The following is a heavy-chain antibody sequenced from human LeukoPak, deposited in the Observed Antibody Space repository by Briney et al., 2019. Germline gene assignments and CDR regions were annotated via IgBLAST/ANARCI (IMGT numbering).Heavy chain of an antibody. CDR1: GGSISSSSYY. D-gene: IGHD1-26*01. CDR3: ARDRWELPDY. J-gene: IGHJ4*02. Sequence: SETLSLTCTVSGGSISSSSYYWGWTRQPPGKGLEWIGSIYYSGSTYYNPSLKSRVTISVDTSKNQFSLKLSSVTAADTAVYYCARDRWELPDYWGQGTLVTVSS. V-gene: IGHV4-39*07. CDR2: IYYSGST.